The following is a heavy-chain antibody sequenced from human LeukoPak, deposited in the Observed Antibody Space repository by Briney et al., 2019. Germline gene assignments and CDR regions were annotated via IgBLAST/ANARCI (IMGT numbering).Heavy chain of an antibody. J-gene: IGHJ3*02. CDR2: ISSSGSTI. V-gene: IGHV3-48*03. D-gene: IGHD6-19*01. CDR1: GFTFSSYE. Sequence: GGSLRLSCAASGFTFSSYEMNWVRQAPGKGLEWVSYISSSGSTIYYADSVKGRFTISRDNAKNTLYLQMNSLRAEDTAVYYCAREAYSSGYAFDIWGQGTMVTVSS. CDR3: AREAYSSGYAFDI.